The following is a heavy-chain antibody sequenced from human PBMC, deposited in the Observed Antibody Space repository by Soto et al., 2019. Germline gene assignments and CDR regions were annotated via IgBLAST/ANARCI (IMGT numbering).Heavy chain of an antibody. V-gene: IGHV1-2*02. D-gene: IGHD5-12*01. J-gene: IGHJ4*02. CDR2: INHNSGST. CDR1: GYTFTGYY. CDR3: AISRDGYNLSY. Sequence: ASMKVSCKASGYTFTGYYMHWVRQAPGQGLEWMGWINHNSGSTHDAQKIQGRVTMTRVTTISTAYMELSRVRSDDTAVYYCAISRDGYNLSYWGQGTLVTVSS.